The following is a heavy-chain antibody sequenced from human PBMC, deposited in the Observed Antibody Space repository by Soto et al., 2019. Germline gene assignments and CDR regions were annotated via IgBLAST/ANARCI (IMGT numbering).Heavy chain of an antibody. CDR1: GGSFSSGDYY. V-gene: IGHV4-30-4*01. Sequence: QVQLQESGPGVVKPSQTLSLTCTVSGGSFSSGDYYWSWVRQPPGKGLEWIGYIYYTGSTFNKPSLKSRVSMSIDTSKTQFSLKLSSVTAADTAVYYCARIHFGDEPSYYYYGMDVWGQGTTVTVSS. CDR2: IYYTGST. CDR3: ARIHFGDEPSYYYYGMDV. J-gene: IGHJ6*02. D-gene: IGHD4-17*01.